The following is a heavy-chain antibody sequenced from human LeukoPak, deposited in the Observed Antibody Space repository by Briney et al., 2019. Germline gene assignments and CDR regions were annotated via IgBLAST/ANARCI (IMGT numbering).Heavy chain of an antibody. V-gene: IGHV3-21*01. CDR1: GFTFSSYS. Sequence: GGSLRLSCEASGFTFSSYSMNWVRQAPGKGLEWVSSISSSSSYIYYADSVKGRFTISRDNAKNSLYLQMNSLRAEDTAVYYCARDRHVGATGSYYFDYWGQGTLVTVSS. CDR2: ISSSSSYI. CDR3: ARDRHVGATGSYYFDY. J-gene: IGHJ4*02. D-gene: IGHD1-26*01.